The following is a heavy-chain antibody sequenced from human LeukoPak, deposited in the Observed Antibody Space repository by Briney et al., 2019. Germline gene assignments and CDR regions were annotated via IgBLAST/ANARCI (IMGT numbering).Heavy chain of an antibody. CDR1: GFTFSSHW. D-gene: IGHD2-2*01. CDR3: VRGALRDCSYTSCTRGNWFDP. Sequence: GGCLRLSCAASGFTFSSHWMHWVRRAPEKGLVGVSHINADGSATYYAASVKGRFTISRDNARNTLYLQMHSLTAEDTGVYYCVRGALRDCSYTSCTRGNWFDPWGQGTLVTVS. J-gene: IGHJ5*02. CDR2: INADGSAT. V-gene: IGHV3-74*01.